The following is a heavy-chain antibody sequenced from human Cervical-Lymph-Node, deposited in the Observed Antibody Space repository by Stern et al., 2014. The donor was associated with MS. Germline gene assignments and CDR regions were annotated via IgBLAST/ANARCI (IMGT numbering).Heavy chain of an antibody. V-gene: IGHV1-18*01. D-gene: IGHD2-15*01. CDR1: GYTFTSYG. CDR3: ARGLLGSENAFDI. Sequence: VQLVQSGAKVKKPGASVKVSCKSSGYTFTSYGISLGRQAPGQGLEWMGWISAYNDNANYAQKRQGRVTMTTDTSTSTAYMELRSLRSDDTAVYYCARGLLGSENAFDIWGQGTMVTVSS. CDR2: ISAYNDNA. J-gene: IGHJ3*02.